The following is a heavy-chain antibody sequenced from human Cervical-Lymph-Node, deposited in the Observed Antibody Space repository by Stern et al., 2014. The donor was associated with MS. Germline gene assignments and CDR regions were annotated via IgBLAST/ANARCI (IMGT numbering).Heavy chain of an antibody. J-gene: IGHJ4*02. CDR1: GFTFSSYG. Sequence: VQLVESGGGVVQPGRSLRLSCAASGFTFSSYGMHWVRQAPGQGLERVAVIWYDGSNKYYADSVKGRFTISRDNSKNTLYLQMNSLRAEDTAVYYCARDRGGKGPVDYWGQGTLVTVSS. V-gene: IGHV3-33*01. CDR2: IWYDGSNK. D-gene: IGHD3-10*01. CDR3: ARDRGGKGPVDY.